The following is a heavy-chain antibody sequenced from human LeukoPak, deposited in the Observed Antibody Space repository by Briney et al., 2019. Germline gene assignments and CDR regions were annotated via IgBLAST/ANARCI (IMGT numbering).Heavy chain of an antibody. J-gene: IGHJ4*02. Sequence: GGSLRLSCAASGFTFSSYGMHWVRQAPGKGLEWVTFIRYDGNDKYYADSVEGRFTISRDNSKNTLYLQMNSLRAGDTAAYYCAKIPAVAGTPVDYWGQGTLVTVSS. CDR3: AKIPAVAGTPVDY. CDR2: IRYDGNDK. D-gene: IGHD6-19*01. V-gene: IGHV3-30*02. CDR1: GFTFSSYG.